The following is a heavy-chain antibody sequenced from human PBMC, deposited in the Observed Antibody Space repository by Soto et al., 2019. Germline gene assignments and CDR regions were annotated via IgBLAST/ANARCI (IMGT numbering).Heavy chain of an antibody. CDR1: GFTFSSYA. CDR3: AKDSGSSGYYYY. D-gene: IGHD3-22*01. CDR2: ISGSGGST. V-gene: IGHV3-23*01. J-gene: IGHJ4*02. Sequence: EVQLLESGGGLVQPGGSLRLSCAASGFTFSSYAMSWVRQAPGKGLEWVSTISGSGGSTYYADSVKGRFTISSDNSKNTLYLQMNSLRAEDTAVYYCAKDSGSSGYYYYWGQGTLVTVSS.